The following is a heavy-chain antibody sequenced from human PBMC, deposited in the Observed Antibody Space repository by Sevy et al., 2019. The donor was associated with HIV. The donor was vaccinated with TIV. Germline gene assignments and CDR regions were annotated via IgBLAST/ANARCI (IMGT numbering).Heavy chain of an antibody. D-gene: IGHD3-22*01. CDR3: AKHXSXYXXXXGYXXXXXX. Sequence: SETLSLTXSXXXXXXXXXXYXWXXXXQXPXXXLXWFXXXXXXGSTYYNLSLKSRVTISVDTSKNQFSLKMSSVTAAXXXXXYCAKHXSXYXXXXGYXXXXXXWGQGXRVTVSS. CDR2: XXXXGST. V-gene: IGHV4-39*01. CDR1: XXXXXXXXYX. J-gene: IGHJ6*02.